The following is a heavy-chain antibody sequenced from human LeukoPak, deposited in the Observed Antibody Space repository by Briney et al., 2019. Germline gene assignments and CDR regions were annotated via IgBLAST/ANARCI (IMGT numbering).Heavy chain of an antibody. CDR1: GFTFSSYV. V-gene: IGHV3-23*01. D-gene: IGHD2-2*01. CDR3: AKAYCTGSTCYSPDY. Sequence: PGGSLRLSCAASGFTFSSYVMSWVRQAPGKALEGVSLTSGSGGTTYYADSVKGRFTMSRDNSKNTLYLQMDSLSVEDTAFYYCAKAYCTGSTCYSPDYWGQGTLVTVSS. CDR2: TSGSGGTT. J-gene: IGHJ4*02.